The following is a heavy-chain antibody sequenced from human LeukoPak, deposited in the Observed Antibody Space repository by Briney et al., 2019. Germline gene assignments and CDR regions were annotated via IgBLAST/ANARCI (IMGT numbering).Heavy chain of an antibody. CDR3: GRWYSTSSRDYYMDV. CDR2: IKQDGSEK. V-gene: IGHV3-7*01. D-gene: IGHD6-6*01. CDR1: GFTFSNYW. Sequence: GGSLRLSCAASGFTFSNYWMSWVRQAPGKGLEWVANIKQDGSEKYYVDSVKGRFTMSRDNAKNSVFLQMNSLRVEDTAVYYCGRWYSTSSRDYYMDVWCKGTTVTVSS. J-gene: IGHJ6*03.